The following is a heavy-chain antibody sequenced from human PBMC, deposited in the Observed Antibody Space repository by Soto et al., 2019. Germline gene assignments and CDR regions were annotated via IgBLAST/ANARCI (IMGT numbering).Heavy chain of an antibody. CDR1: GGSISSGDYY. CDR2: IYYSGST. CDR3: ARVPFYDSSGRSYYFDY. V-gene: IGHV4-30-4*01. D-gene: IGHD3-22*01. Sequence: SETLSLTCTVSGGSISSGDYYWSWICQPPGKGLECIGYIYYSGSTYYNPSLKSRVTISVDTSNNQFSLKLSSVTAADTAVYYCARVPFYDSSGRSYYFDYWGPGTLVTVSS. J-gene: IGHJ4*02.